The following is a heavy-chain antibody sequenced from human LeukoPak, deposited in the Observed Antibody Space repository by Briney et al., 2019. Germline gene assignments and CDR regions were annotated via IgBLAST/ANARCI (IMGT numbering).Heavy chain of an antibody. CDR3: ARVRGSGSYKNFDY. J-gene: IGHJ4*02. V-gene: IGHV4-38-2*01. D-gene: IGHD3-10*01. Sequence: SETLSLTCAVSGYSISSGYYWGWIRQPPGKGLEWIGSIYHSGSTYYNPSLKSRVTISVDTSKNQSSLKLSSVTAADTAVYYCARVRGSGSYKNFDYWGQGTLVTVSS. CDR2: IYHSGST. CDR1: GYSISSGYY.